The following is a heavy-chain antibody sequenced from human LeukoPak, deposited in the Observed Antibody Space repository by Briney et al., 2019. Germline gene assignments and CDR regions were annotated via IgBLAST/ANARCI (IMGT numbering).Heavy chain of an antibody. CDR1: GFTFSSYG. V-gene: IGHV3-30*02. CDR3: AKDPTHFRVWDDYDNTRLNY. Sequence: PGGSLRLSCAASGFTFSSYGMHWVRQAPGKGLEWVSFIRYDGSNTYYADSVKGRFTISRDNSKNTVYLQMNSLRAEDTAVYYCAKDPTHFRVWDDYDNTRLNYWGQGTLVTVSS. D-gene: IGHD3-22*01. J-gene: IGHJ4*02. CDR2: IRYDGSNT.